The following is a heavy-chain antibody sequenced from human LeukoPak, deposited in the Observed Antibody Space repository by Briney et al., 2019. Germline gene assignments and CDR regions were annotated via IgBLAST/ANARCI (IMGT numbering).Heavy chain of an antibody. CDR3: ARLVGSSWYHEVLLGRDY. D-gene: IGHD6-13*01. J-gene: IGHJ4*02. V-gene: IGHV4-38-2*02. Sequence: SETLSLTCTVSGYSISSGYYWGWIRQPPGKGLEWIGSIYHSGSTYYNPSLKSRVTISVDTSKNQFSLKLSSVTAADTAVYYCARLVGSSWYHEVLLGRDYWGQGALVTVSS. CDR1: GYSISSGYY. CDR2: IYHSGST.